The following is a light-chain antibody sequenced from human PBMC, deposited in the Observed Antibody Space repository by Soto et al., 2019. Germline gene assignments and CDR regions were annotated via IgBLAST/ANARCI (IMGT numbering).Light chain of an antibody. J-gene: IGLJ1*01. CDR1: SSDVGGYNY. V-gene: IGLV2-14*01. CDR3: SSYTSSSTGV. Sequence: QSALTQPASVSGSPGQSITISCTGTSSDVGGYNYVSWYQQHPGKAPKLMIYEVSNRPSGVSNRFSGSKSGNTASLTISGLSAEDEADYYCSSYTSSSTGVFGTGTKLTVL. CDR2: EVS.